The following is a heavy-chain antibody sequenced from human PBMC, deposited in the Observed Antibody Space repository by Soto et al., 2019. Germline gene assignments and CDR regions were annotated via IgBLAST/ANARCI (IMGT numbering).Heavy chain of an antibody. D-gene: IGHD3-10*01. V-gene: IGHV3-30*18. J-gene: IGHJ2*01. CDR3: AKNIVRGHWYFDL. CDR1: GIAFSGCG. CDR2: ISSDGSQK. Sequence: QVQLVESGGGVVQPGKSLRLSCAASGIAFSGCGMFWVRQTPSKGLEWEAAISSDGSQKYYADSVKGRFTISRDNSKNTLYVQMNGLTTEDTALYYCAKNIVRGHWYFDLWGRGTLVTVSS.